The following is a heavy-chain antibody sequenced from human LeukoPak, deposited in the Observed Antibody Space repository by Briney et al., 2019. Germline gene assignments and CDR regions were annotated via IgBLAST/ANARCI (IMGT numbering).Heavy chain of an antibody. CDR1: GGSISSYY. Sequence: SETLSLTCTVSGGSISSYYWSWIRQPAGKGLEWIGRIYTSGSTNYNPSLKSRVTMSVDTSKNQFSLKLSSVTAADTAVYHCARSQTVPRYYDFWSGYYNWFDPWGQGTLVTVSS. V-gene: IGHV4-4*07. J-gene: IGHJ5*02. D-gene: IGHD3-3*01. CDR3: ARSQTVPRYYDFWSGYYNWFDP. CDR2: IYTSGST.